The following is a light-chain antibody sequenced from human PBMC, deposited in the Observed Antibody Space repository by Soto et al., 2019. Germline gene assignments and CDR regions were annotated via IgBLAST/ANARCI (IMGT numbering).Light chain of an antibody. CDR3: QQRSTWPPYT. Sequence: EIVLTQSPATLSLSPGERATLSCRASQSVSSYLAWYQQKPGQAPRLLIYDASNRATGIPARFSGSGSGTDCTLTISSLAPEDWAVYYGQQRSTWPPYTFGQGTKLEIK. J-gene: IGKJ2*01. CDR1: QSVSSY. CDR2: DAS. V-gene: IGKV3-11*01.